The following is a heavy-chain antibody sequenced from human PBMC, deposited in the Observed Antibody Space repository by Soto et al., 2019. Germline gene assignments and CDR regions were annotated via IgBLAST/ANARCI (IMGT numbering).Heavy chain of an antibody. D-gene: IGHD2-21*02. CDR3: ASHLGLLTTPPYNWFDP. J-gene: IGHJ5*02. CDR1: GYTFTGYY. V-gene: IGHV1-2*02. CDR2: INPNSGGT. Sequence: VASVKVSCKASGYTFTGYYMHWVRQAPGQGLEWMGWINPNSGGTNYAQKFQGRVTMTRDTSISTAYMELSRLRSDDTAVYSCASHLGLLTTPPYNWFDPWGQGTLVTVSS.